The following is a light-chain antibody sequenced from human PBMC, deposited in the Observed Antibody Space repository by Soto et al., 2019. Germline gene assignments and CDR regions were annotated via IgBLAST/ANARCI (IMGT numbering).Light chain of an antibody. CDR3: QTWSTGIRV. CDR2: LNSDGSH. CDR1: SGHSSYA. J-gene: IGLJ3*02. Sequence: QPVLTQSPSASASLGASVKLTCTLSSGHSSYAIAWHQQQPEKGPRYLMKLNSDGSHSKGDGIPDRFSGSSSGTERYLTISILQSEDEADYYCQTWSTGIRVFGGGTKVTVL. V-gene: IGLV4-69*01.